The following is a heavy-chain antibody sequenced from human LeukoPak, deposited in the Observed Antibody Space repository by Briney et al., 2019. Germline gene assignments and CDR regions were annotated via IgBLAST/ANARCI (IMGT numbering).Heavy chain of an antibody. CDR1: GGSISSYY. V-gene: IGHV4-59*12. CDR2: IYYSGST. J-gene: IGHJ4*02. Sequence: PSETLSLTCTVSGGSISSYYWSWIRQPPGKGLEWIGYIYYSGSTYYNPSLKSRVTISVDTSKNQFSLKLSSVTAADTAVYYCAREYSGSYYGWGQGTLVTVSS. CDR3: AREYSGSYYG. D-gene: IGHD1-26*01.